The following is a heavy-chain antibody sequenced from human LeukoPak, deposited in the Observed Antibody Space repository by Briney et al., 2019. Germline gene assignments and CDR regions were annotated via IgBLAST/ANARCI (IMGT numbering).Heavy chain of an antibody. V-gene: IGHV3-23*01. CDR3: AKSRQRCSSTSCYLWFDP. Sequence: PGGSLRLSCAASGFTFSSYAMSWVRQAPGKGLEWVSAISGSGGSTYYADSVKGRFTISRDNSKNTLYLQMNSLRAEDTAVCYCAKSRQRCSSTSCYLWFDPWGQGTLVTVSS. CDR1: GFTFSSYA. CDR2: ISGSGGST. D-gene: IGHD2-2*01. J-gene: IGHJ5*02.